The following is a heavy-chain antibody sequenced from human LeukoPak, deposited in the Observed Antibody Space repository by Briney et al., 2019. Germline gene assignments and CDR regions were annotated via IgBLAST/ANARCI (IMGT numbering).Heavy chain of an antibody. V-gene: IGHV4-34*01. Sequence: SETLSLTCAVYGGSFSGYHWSWIRQPPGKGLEWIGEINHSGSTNYNPSLKSRVTISVDTSKNQFSLKLSSVTAADTAVYYCARYGSSGWQKRSFDYWGQGTLVTVSS. CDR3: ARYGSSGWQKRSFDY. D-gene: IGHD6-19*01. CDR2: INHSGST. J-gene: IGHJ4*02. CDR1: GGSFSGYH.